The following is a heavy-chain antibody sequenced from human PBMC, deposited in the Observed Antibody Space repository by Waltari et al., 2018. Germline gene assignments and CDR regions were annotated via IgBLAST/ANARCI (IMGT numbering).Heavy chain of an antibody. V-gene: IGHV3-11*01. J-gene: IGHJ4*02. CDR1: RLTLRDPY. CDR2: ISNTGNTI. CDR3: AREYGLRGTTLTTGY. Sequence: QVQLVESGGALVKPGGSLRLSCTASRLTLRDPYITWVRQAPEKGLEWISYISNTGNTIYSAESVRGRFFISRDNAQNSLFLQMNSLSAEDTAVYYCAREYGLRGTTLTTGYWGQGTLVTVSS. D-gene: IGHD4-4*01.